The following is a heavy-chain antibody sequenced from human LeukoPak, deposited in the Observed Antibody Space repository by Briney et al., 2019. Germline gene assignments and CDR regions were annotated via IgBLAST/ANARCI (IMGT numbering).Heavy chain of an antibody. CDR1: GFTFSSYS. J-gene: IGHJ4*02. CDR3: AKEAVAGYYFDY. Sequence: PGGSLRLSCAASGFTFSSYSMNWVRQAPGKGLEWISYISSSTNTIYYADSVKGRFTISRDNAKNSLYLQMNSLRAEDTAVYYCAKEAVAGYYFDYWGQGTLVTVSS. D-gene: IGHD6-19*01. V-gene: IGHV3-48*01. CDR2: ISSSTNTI.